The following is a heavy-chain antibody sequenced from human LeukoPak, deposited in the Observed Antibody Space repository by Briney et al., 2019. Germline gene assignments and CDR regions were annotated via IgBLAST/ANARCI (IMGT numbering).Heavy chain of an antibody. J-gene: IGHJ4*02. CDR2: MNPNSGNT. D-gene: IGHD3-22*01. CDR3: ARISYYDSSGYYSVFDY. CDR1: GYTFTSYD. Sequence: GASVKVSCKASGYTFTSYDINWVRQATGQGLEWMGWMNPNSGNTGYAQKFQGRVTITRNTSISTAYMELSSLRSEDTAVYYCARISYYDSSGYYSVFDYWGQGTLVTVSS. V-gene: IGHV1-8*03.